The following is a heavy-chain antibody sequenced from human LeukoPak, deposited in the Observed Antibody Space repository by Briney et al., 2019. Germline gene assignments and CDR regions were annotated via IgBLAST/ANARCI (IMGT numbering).Heavy chain of an antibody. D-gene: IGHD2-15*01. CDR2: IGWNSGSI. J-gene: IGHJ4*02. CDR1: GFIFNNYA. V-gene: IGHV3-9*01. Sequence: GGSLRLSCAGSGFIFNNYAMHWVRQPPGKGLEWVSGIGWNSGSIDYADSVKGRFTISRDNAKNSLYLQMNSLRAEDTAVYYCAKQLGYCSDGSCYFPYWGQGTLVTVSS. CDR3: AKQLGYCSDGSCYFPY.